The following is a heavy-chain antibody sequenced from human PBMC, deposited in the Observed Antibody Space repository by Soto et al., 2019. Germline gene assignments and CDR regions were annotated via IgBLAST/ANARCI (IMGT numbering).Heavy chain of an antibody. CDR3: ARAFYGMDV. J-gene: IGHJ6*02. CDR1: GFSLSGSGMR. Sequence: SGPTLVNPTQTLTLTCTVSGFSLSGSGMRVTWIRQPPGKALEWLARIDWEDTKLYSTSLKTRLTISKDTSKNQVVLTMTNVDPADTGTYYCARAFYGMDVWGQGTTVTVSS. V-gene: IGHV2-70*04. CDR2: IDWEDTK.